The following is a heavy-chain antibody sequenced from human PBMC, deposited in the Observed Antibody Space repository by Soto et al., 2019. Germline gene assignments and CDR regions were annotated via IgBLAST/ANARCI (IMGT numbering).Heavy chain of an antibody. Sequence: PSETLSLTCAVSGGSISSSNWWSWVRQPPGKGLEWIGEIYHSGSTNYNPSLKSRVTISVDKSKNQFSLKLSSVTAADTAVYYCAGHPPGRAAILAYWGQGTLVTVSS. CDR2: IYHSGST. CDR1: GGSISSSNW. V-gene: IGHV4-4*02. J-gene: IGHJ4*02. D-gene: IGHD2-2*02. CDR3: AGHPPGRAAILAY.